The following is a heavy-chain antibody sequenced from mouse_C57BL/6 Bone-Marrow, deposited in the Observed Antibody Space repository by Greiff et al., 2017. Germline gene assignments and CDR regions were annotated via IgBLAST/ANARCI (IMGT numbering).Heavy chain of an antibody. J-gene: IGHJ3*01. CDR1: GYTFTSYG. CDR2: IYPRSGNT. CDR3: ASPFTPFAY. V-gene: IGHV1-81*01. Sequence: VQRVESGAELARPGASVKLSCKASGYTFTSYGISWVKQRTGQGLEWIGEIYPRSGNTYYNEKFKGKATLTADKSSSTAYMELRSLTSEDSAVYFCASPFTPFAYWGQGTLVTVSA.